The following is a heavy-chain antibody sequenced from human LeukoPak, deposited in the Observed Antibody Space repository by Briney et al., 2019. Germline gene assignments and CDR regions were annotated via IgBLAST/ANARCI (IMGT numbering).Heavy chain of an antibody. J-gene: IGHJ5*02. D-gene: IGHD2-21*01. CDR3: ARGRILRFNWFDP. Sequence: GASVKVSCKASGYTFTGYYMHWVRQAPGQGHEWMGWINPNSGGTNYAQKFQGRVTMTRDTSISTAYMELSRLRSDDTAVYYCARGRILRFNWFDPWGQGTLVTVSS. CDR2: INPNSGGT. V-gene: IGHV1-2*02. CDR1: GYTFTGYY.